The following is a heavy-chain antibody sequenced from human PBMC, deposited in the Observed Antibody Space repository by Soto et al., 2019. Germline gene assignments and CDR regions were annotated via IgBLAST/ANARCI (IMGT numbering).Heavy chain of an antibody. Sequence: EVQLLESGGDLIQPGGSLRLSCAASGFTFSSCVMGWVRQAPGKGLEWVSTISVGGDRTFYAESVKGRFTISRDDSKNTLHLQMNSLRAEDTAVYYCVRVDISGYYPVSFDYWGQGTLVTVSS. J-gene: IGHJ4*02. CDR3: VRVDISGYYPVSFDY. V-gene: IGHV3-23*01. D-gene: IGHD3-22*01. CDR1: GFTFSSCV. CDR2: ISVGGDRT.